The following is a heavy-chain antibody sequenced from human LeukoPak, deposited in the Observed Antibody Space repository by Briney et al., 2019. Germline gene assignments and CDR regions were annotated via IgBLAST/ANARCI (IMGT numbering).Heavy chain of an antibody. D-gene: IGHD3-22*01. CDR2: ISGSGSAI. CDR3: ARVASIVVIRDYYYMDV. CDR1: GFIFSDYY. V-gene: IGHV3-11*04. J-gene: IGHJ6*03. Sequence: GGPLRLSCEASGFIFSDYYMIWIRQAPGKGLEWVSYISGSGSAIYYADSVKGRFTISRDNAKKSLYLQMNSLRAEDTAVYYCARVASIVVIRDYYYMDVWAKGTTVTVSS.